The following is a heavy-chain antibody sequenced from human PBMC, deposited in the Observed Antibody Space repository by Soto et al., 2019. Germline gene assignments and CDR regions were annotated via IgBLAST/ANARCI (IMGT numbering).Heavy chain of an antibody. CDR2: ISAYNGNT. D-gene: IGHD6-6*01. Sequence: VASVKVSCKASGYTFTSYGISWVRQAPGQGLEGMGWISAYNGNTNYAQKLQGRVTMTTDTSTSTAYMELTSLRSDVTAVYYCARVSSSSSFDYWGQGTLVTVSS. J-gene: IGHJ4*02. CDR3: ARVSSSSSFDY. V-gene: IGHV1-18*04. CDR1: GYTFTSYG.